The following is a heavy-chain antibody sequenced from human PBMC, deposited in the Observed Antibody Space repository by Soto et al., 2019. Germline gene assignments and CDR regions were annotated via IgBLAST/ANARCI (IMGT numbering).Heavy chain of an antibody. CDR3: ATELRNWNYFFHY. Sequence: TGGSLRLSCAASGFSFSSYAMSWVRQAPGKGLEWVPSLSGSGGTTYYADSVKGRFTISRDNYQNTLNLQMNSLRDEETAVYYCATELRNWNYFFHYWGQGNLVTVSS. D-gene: IGHD1-7*01. CDR1: GFSFSSYA. J-gene: IGHJ4*02. V-gene: IGHV3-23*01. CDR2: LSGSGGTT.